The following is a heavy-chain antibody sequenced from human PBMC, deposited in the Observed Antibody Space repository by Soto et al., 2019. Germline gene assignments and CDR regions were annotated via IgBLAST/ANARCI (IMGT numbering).Heavy chain of an antibody. D-gene: IGHD6-13*01. V-gene: IGHV4-39*01. CDR3: ARRGSSRQIYHYGMDV. CDR1: GDSVSSSYYY. J-gene: IGHJ6*02. Sequence: QVQLQESGPGLVKPSEALSLTCTVSGDSVSSSYYYWGWIRQPPGKGLEWIGSIFYSGSTDYNPSLKSRVTISVDTSKNQFSLKRSSVTAADTAVYYCARRGSSRQIYHYGMDVWGPGTTVTVSS. CDR2: IFYSGST.